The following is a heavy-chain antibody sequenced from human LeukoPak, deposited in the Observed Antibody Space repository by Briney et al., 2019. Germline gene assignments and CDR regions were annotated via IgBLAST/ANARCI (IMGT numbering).Heavy chain of an antibody. CDR2: ISYDGSNK. D-gene: IGHD4-11*01. J-gene: IGHJ5*02. CDR3: ARDPYSNYWFDP. V-gene: IGHV3-30-3*01. Sequence: GGSLRLSCAASGFTFSSYAMHWVRQAPGKGLEWVAVISYDGSNKYYADSVKGRFTISRDNSKNTLYLQMNSLRAEDTAVYYCARDPYSNYWFDPWGQGTLVTVSS. CDR1: GFTFSSYA.